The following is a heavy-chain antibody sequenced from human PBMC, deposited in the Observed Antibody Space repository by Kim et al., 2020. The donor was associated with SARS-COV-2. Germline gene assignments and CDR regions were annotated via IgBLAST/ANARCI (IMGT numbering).Heavy chain of an antibody. J-gene: IGHJ5*02. Sequence: ASVKVSCKASGYTFTSYAMHWVRQAPGQRLEWMGWINAGNGNTKYSQKFQGRVTITRDTSASTAYMELSSLRSEDTAVYYCAREGLGYCSGGSCYRFDPWGQGTLVTVSS. V-gene: IGHV1-3*01. D-gene: IGHD2-15*01. CDR1: GYTFTSYA. CDR3: AREGLGYCSGGSCYRFDP. CDR2: INAGNGNT.